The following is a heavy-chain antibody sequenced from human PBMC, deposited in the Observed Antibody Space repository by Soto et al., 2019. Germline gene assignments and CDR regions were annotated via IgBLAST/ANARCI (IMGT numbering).Heavy chain of an antibody. V-gene: IGHV1-69*01. J-gene: IGHJ6*02. Sequence: QVQLVQSGAEVKKPGSSVKVSCKASGGTFSSYAISWVRQAPGQGLEWMGGIIPIFGTANYEQKFQGRVTITADESTSPAYMGLSSLRSEDTAVYYCASYEGIAAAGDYYYYGMDVWGQGTTVTVSS. D-gene: IGHD6-13*01. CDR3: ASYEGIAAAGDYYYYGMDV. CDR2: IIPIFGTA. CDR1: GGTFSSYA.